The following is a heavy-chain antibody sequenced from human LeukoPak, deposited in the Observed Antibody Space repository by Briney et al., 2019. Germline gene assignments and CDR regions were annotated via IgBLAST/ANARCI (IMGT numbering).Heavy chain of an antibody. CDR1: GDSISSYY. CDR3: ARGPPPDLDY. CDR2: IHPSGST. V-gene: IGHV4-4*07. J-gene: IGHJ4*02. Sequence: SETLSLTCTVSGDSISSYYWSWIRLPAGTGQEWIGRIHPSGSTNYNPSLKRRVTLSVDTSTTEFSLNLSSVTAADTAVYYCARGPPPDLDYWGRETLVTVSS.